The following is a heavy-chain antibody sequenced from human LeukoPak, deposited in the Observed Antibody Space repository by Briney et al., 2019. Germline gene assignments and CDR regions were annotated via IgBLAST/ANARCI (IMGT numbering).Heavy chain of an antibody. D-gene: IGHD2-2*01. CDR1: GGSISSYY. CDR3: ARSVGYCSSASCYVNWFDP. CDR2: IYASGGT. Sequence: SETLSLTCTVSGGSISSYYWSWIRQPAGKGLEWIGRIYASGGTNYNPSLKSRLTISVDKSKNQFSLRLSSVTAADTAVYYCARSVGYCSSASCYVNWFDPWGRGTLVTVSS. J-gene: IGHJ5*02. V-gene: IGHV4-4*07.